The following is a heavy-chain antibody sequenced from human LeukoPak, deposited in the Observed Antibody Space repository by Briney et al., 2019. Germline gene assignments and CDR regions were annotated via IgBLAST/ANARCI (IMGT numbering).Heavy chain of an antibody. D-gene: IGHD1-26*01. V-gene: IGHV2-5*01. CDR3: AHMTELLRWIDY. CDR1: GFALGTSGGG. J-gene: IGHJ4*02. CDR2: IYWNDDN. Sequence: SGPTLLHPTPTLTLTCTFSGFALGTSGGGVGWIRQPPEKALEWLSLIYWNDDNRYSPSLKSRLTITKDTSKNQVVLTMTNMDPVDTATYYCAHMTELLRWIDYWGQGTLVTVSS.